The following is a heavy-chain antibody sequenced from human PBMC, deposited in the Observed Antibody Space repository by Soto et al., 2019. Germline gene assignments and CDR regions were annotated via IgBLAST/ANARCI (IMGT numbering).Heavy chain of an antibody. CDR1: GFTFSNSW. Sequence: PGGSLRLSCAASGFTFSNSWMHWVRQAPGKGLVWVSYINSDGSTTTYADSVKGRFTISRDNAKNTVYLQINSLRAEDTAVYYCARDRSYINDYWGQGTLVTVSS. CDR2: INSDGSTT. D-gene: IGHD1-20*01. J-gene: IGHJ4*02. CDR3: ARDRSYINDY. V-gene: IGHV3-74*01.